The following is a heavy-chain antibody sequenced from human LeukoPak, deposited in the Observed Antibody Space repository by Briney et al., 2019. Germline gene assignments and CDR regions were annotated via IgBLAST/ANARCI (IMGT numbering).Heavy chain of an antibody. CDR2: ISWNSNSI. V-gene: IGHV3-9*01. CDR3: TKGARDYFDS. CDR1: GFTFDDYA. Sequence: GGSLRLSCAASGFTFDDYAMHWVRQAPGKGLEWVSGISWNSNSIDYADSVKGRFTIPRDNAKNSLYLQMNSLRAEDTALYYCTKGARDYFDSWGQGTLVTVSS. J-gene: IGHJ4*02.